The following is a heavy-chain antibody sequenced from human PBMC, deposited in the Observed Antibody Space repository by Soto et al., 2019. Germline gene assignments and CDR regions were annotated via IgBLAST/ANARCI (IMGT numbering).Heavy chain of an antibody. V-gene: IGHV4-31*03. CDR2: IYYSGST. J-gene: IGHJ4*02. D-gene: IGHD6-19*01. CDR1: GGSISSGGYY. CDR3: ALAVAGTPFDY. Sequence: QVQLQESGPGLVKPSQTLSLTCTVSGGSISSGGYYWSWIRQHPGKGLEWIGYIYYSGSTYYNPSPKRXXTXSGXTSKNQFSLKLSSVTAADTAVYYCALAVAGTPFDYWGQGTLVTVSS.